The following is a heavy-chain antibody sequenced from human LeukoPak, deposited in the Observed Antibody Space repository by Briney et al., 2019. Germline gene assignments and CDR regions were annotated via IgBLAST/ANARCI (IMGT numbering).Heavy chain of an antibody. CDR3: ARRNWNDQYYYYGMDV. V-gene: IGHV3-23*01. CDR2: ISDSGGST. CDR1: GFTFSTYV. J-gene: IGHJ6*02. D-gene: IGHD1-1*01. Sequence: GGSLRLSCAASGFTFSTYVMNWVRQAPGKGLEWVSVISDSGGSTYSADSVRGRFTISRDNSKNTLYLQMNSLRAGDTAVYYCARRNWNDQYYYYGMDVWGPGTTVTVSS.